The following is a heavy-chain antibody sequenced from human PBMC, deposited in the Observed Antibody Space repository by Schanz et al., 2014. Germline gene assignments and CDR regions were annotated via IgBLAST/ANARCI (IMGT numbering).Heavy chain of an antibody. Sequence: EVQLLESGGGLVQPGGSLRLSCAASGFTVSSNYMSWVRQAPGKGLEWVSYISSSSSYIYYADSMKGRFTISRDNAKNSLYLQMNSLRAEDTAVYYCARDYAGFDCWGQGTLVTVSS. CDR3: ARDYAGFDC. CDR2: ISSSSSYI. J-gene: IGHJ4*02. D-gene: IGHD3-16*01. V-gene: IGHV3-21*02. CDR1: GFTVSSNY.